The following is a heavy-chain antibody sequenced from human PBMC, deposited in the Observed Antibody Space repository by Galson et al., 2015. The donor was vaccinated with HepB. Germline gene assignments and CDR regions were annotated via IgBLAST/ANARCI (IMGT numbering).Heavy chain of an antibody. CDR2: IIPIFGTA. D-gene: IGHD2-2*01. CDR3: ARVRCGSTSCHYWYFDL. Sequence: SVKVSCKASGGTFSSYAISWVRQAPGQGLEWMGGIIPIFGTANCAQKFQGRVTITADESTSTAYMELSSLRSEDTAVYYCARVRCGSTSCHYWYFDLWGRGTLVTVSS. CDR1: GGTFSSYA. V-gene: IGHV1-69*13. J-gene: IGHJ2*01.